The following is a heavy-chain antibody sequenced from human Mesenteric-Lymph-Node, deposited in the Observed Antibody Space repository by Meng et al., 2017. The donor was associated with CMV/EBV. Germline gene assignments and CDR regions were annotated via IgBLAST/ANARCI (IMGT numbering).Heavy chain of an antibody. CDR2: ITSSTTTI. Sequence: GGSLRLSCAASGFTVSSNYMSWVRQAPGKGLEWVSYITSSTTTIYYADSVKGRFTISRDNAKNSLYLQMNSLRAEDTAVYYCARDKGWNYDYWGQGTLVIVSS. D-gene: IGHD1-7*01. J-gene: IGHJ4*02. CDR1: GFTVSSNY. CDR3: ARDKGWNYDY. V-gene: IGHV3-48*04.